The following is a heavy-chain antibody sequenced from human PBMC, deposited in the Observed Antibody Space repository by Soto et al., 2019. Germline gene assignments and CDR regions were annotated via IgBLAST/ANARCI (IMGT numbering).Heavy chain of an antibody. CDR2: MYYNGNT. CDR1: GGSFTSTNYF. D-gene: IGHD6-25*01. CDR3: ARLHIYDSSAAPTPIFHP. V-gene: IGHV4-39*01. J-gene: IGHJ1*01. Sequence: PSETLSLTCTVSGGSFTSTNYFWGWIRQPPGKGLEWIGYMYYNGNTFYSPSLKSRVTMSVDTSKRQFSLDLSSVTAADTAMYYCARLHIYDSSAAPTPIFHPWGLGAMVTVSS.